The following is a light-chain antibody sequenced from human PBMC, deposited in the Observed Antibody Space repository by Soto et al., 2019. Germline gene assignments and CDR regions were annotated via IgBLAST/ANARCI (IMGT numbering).Light chain of an antibody. CDR3: QQYNNWPPWT. CDR1: QSVSSRY. CDR2: GAS. Sequence: EILLTQSPGTLSLSPGERATLSCRASQSVSSRYLAWYQQKPGQAPRLLIYGASSRATGIPDRFSGSGSGTDFTLTISRLQSEDFAVYYCQQYNNWPPWTFGQGTKVDI. V-gene: IGKV3-20*01. J-gene: IGKJ1*01.